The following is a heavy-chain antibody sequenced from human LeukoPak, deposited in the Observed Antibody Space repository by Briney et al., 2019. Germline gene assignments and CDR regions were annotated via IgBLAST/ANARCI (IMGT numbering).Heavy chain of an antibody. CDR2: IYHSEST. J-gene: IGHJ4*02. D-gene: IGHD4-23*01. Sequence: PSETLSVTCTVSGGSISSSYCSWIRQPRGKGLEWIGYIYHSESTNYNPSLKSRVTISVNTSKNQFSLKLSSVTAADTAVYYCARQAGGTSGPFDYWGQGTLVTVSS. V-gene: IGHV4-59*08. CDR3: ARQAGGTSGPFDY. CDR1: GGSISSSY.